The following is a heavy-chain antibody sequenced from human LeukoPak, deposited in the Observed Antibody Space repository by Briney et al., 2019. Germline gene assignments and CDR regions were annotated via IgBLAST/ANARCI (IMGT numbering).Heavy chain of an antibody. CDR2: IRLDGSNK. Sequence: PGGSLRLSCAASGFTFSTYGMYWVRQAPGKGLEWVAFIRLDGSNKYYADSVKGRFTISRDNSKNTLYLQMNSLRAEDTAVYYCAKDTGDYYDSSGYYYAGWFDPWGQGTLVTASS. D-gene: IGHD3-22*01. CDR1: GFTFSTYG. CDR3: AKDTGDYYDSSGYYYAGWFDP. V-gene: IGHV3-30*02. J-gene: IGHJ5*02.